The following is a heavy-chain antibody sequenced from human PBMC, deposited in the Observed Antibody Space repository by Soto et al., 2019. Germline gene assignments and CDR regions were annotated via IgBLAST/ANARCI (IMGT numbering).Heavy chain of an antibody. CDR1: GYTFTTYA. V-gene: IGHV1-3*01. J-gene: IGHJ4*02. D-gene: IGHD2-2*02. CDR3: APAGDACITTKCYMIDY. CDR2: INAGNGKT. Sequence: ASVKVSCKASGYTFTTYAMHWVRQAPGQRLEWMGWINAGNGKTKYSQKFQGRVTITRDTSATTAYMELSTLRSEDTAAYYCAPAGDACITTKCYMIDYWGQGTLVTVPS.